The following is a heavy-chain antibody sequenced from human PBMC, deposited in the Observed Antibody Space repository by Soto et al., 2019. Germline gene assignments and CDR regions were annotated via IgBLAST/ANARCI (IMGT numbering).Heavy chain of an antibody. V-gene: IGHV3-30*18. Sequence: GGCLRLSCAASGFTFSTDGMHWVRQAPGKGLKWVAIISYDGSNKYYADSVQGRFTISRDNSKNTLYLQMNSLRAEDTAVYYCAKKYSHGSGSYLFHFDYSGEGTLVTVSS. CDR3: AKKYSHGSGSYLFHFDY. CDR2: ISYDGSNK. CDR1: GFTFSTDG. J-gene: IGHJ4*02. D-gene: IGHD3-10*01.